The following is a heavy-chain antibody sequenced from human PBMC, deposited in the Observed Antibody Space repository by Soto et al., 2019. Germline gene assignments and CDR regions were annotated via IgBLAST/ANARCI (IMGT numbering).Heavy chain of an antibody. D-gene: IGHD5-12*01. CDR2: INAGNGYT. CDR1: GYTFTKYG. J-gene: IGHJ6*02. Sequence: QVQLVQSGAEVKKPGASVKVSCKASGYTFTKYGMHWVRQAPGQRLEWMGWINAGNGYTEYSQKFQGRVTITRDTSARIAYMELSSLRSEDTAVYYCAREIGAISTRPSDDYGGFDVWGQGTTVTVFS. V-gene: IGHV1-3*01. CDR3: AREIGAISTRPSDDYGGFDV.